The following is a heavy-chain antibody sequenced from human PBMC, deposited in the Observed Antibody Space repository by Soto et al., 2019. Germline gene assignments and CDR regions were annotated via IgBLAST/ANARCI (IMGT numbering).Heavy chain of an antibody. CDR3: AKSSYTKVVVAATRGFDP. Sequence: EVQLLESGGGLVQPGGSLRLSCAASGFTFSSYAMSWVRQAPGKGLEWVSAISGSGGSTYYADSVKGRFTISRDNSKNTLYLQMNSLRAEDTAVYYCAKSSYTKVVVAATRGFDPWGQGTLVTVSS. CDR1: GFTFSSYA. J-gene: IGHJ5*02. V-gene: IGHV3-23*01. D-gene: IGHD2-15*01. CDR2: ISGSGGST.